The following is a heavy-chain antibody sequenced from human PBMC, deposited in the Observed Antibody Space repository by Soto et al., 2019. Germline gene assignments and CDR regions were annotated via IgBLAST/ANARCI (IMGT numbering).Heavy chain of an antibody. Sequence: SETLSLTCTGSGGSISSEYWSWIRQPPGKGLEWIGYIYYSGSTNYNPSLKSRVTISVDTSKNQISPKLSSVTAADTAVYYCARTYDSSGYSTSLGYYFDYWGQGTLVTVS. D-gene: IGHD3-22*01. CDR2: IYYSGST. CDR3: ARTYDSSGYSTSLGYYFDY. V-gene: IGHV4-59*08. CDR1: GGSISSEY. J-gene: IGHJ4*02.